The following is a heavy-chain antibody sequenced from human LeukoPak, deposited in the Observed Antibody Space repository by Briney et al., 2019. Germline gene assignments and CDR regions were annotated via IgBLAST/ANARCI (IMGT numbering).Heavy chain of an antibody. Sequence: GGSLRLSCAASGFTFSNYAMTWVRQAPGKGLEWVSGISASGGTTYYADSVKGRFTISRDNSKNTLYLRMNSLRVEDTAVYYCAKRPRDTSGYYLGAFDIWGQGTMVTVSS. V-gene: IGHV3-23*01. CDR3: AKRPRDTSGYYLGAFDI. J-gene: IGHJ3*02. D-gene: IGHD3-22*01. CDR1: GFTFSNYA. CDR2: ISASGGTT.